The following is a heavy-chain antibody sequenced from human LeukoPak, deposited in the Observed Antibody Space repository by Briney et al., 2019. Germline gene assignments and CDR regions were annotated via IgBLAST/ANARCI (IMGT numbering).Heavy chain of an antibody. J-gene: IGHJ3*02. CDR1: GFTFSSYA. D-gene: IGHD6-19*01. V-gene: IGHV3-23*01. CDR2: ISGSGGST. CDR3: AKDYTGGISSGWFWAFDI. Sequence: QPGGSLRLSCAASGFTFSSYAMSWVRQAPGKGLEWVSAISGSGGSTYYADSVKGRFTISRDNSKNTLYLQMNSLRAEDTAVYYCAKDYTGGISSGWFWAFDIWGQGTMVTVSS.